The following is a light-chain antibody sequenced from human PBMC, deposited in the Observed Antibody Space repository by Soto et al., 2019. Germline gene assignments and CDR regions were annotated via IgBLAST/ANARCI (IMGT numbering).Light chain of an antibody. Sequence: SALTQPASVSGSPGQSITISCTGTSSDVGSYNFVSWYQQHPGKAPKLMIYEGSKRPSGVSNRFSGSKSGNTASLTISGLQAEDEADYYCCSYAGSSTWVFGTGTKLPS. CDR2: EGS. J-gene: IGLJ1*01. CDR1: SSDVGSYNF. CDR3: CSYAGSSTWV. V-gene: IGLV2-23*01.